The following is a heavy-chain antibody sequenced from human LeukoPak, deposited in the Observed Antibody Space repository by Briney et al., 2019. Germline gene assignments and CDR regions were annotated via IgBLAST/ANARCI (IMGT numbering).Heavy chain of an antibody. CDR3: ARGIAYCGGDCYSNFDY. Sequence: GGSLRLSCAASGFTFSSYEMNWVRQAPGKGLEWVSYISSSGSTIYYADSVKGRFTISRDNAKNSLYLQMNSLRAEDTAVYYCARGIAYCGGDCYSNFDYWGQGTLVTVSS. V-gene: IGHV3-48*03. J-gene: IGHJ4*02. CDR2: ISSSGSTI. CDR1: GFTFSSYE. D-gene: IGHD2-21*02.